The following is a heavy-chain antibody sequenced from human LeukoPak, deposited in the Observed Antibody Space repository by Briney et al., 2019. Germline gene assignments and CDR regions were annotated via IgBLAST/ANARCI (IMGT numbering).Heavy chain of an antibody. Sequence: GGSLRLSCAASGFTFSSYWMHWVRQAPGKGLVWVSRINSDGSSTSYADSVKGRFTISRDNAKNTLYLQMNSLRAEDTAVYYCANGGSGSYYPGSWGQGTLVTVSS. CDR2: INSDGSST. CDR1: GFTFSSYW. D-gene: IGHD1-26*01. V-gene: IGHV3-74*01. J-gene: IGHJ5*02. CDR3: ANGGSGSYYPGS.